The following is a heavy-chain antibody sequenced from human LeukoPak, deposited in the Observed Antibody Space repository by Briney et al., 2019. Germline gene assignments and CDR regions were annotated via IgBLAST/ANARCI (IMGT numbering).Heavy chain of an antibody. CDR3: ARVGFGESYYYYYMDV. CDR1: GFTFSSYE. J-gene: IGHJ6*03. V-gene: IGHV3-48*03. D-gene: IGHD3-10*01. CDR2: ISSSGSTI. Sequence: GGSLRLSCAASGFTFSSYEMNWVRQAPGKGLEWVSYISSSGSTIYYADSVKGRFTISRDNAKNSLYLQMNSLRAEDTAVYYCARVGFGESYYYYYMDVWGKGTTVTVSS.